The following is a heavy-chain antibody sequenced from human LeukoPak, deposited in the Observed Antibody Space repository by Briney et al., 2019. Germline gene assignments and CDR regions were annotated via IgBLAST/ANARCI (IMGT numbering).Heavy chain of an antibody. D-gene: IGHD3-22*01. CDR1: GFTFSSFG. V-gene: IGHV3-30*18. CDR3: AKVDYDSSGYYGSVFDY. Sequence: GRSLRLSCAASGFTFSSFGMHWVRQAPGKGLEWVAVIPYDGNNAQYADSVKGRFTISRDNSKNTLYLQMNSLRAEDTAVYYCAKVDYDSSGYYGSVFDYWGQGTLVTVSS. J-gene: IGHJ4*02. CDR2: IPYDGNNA.